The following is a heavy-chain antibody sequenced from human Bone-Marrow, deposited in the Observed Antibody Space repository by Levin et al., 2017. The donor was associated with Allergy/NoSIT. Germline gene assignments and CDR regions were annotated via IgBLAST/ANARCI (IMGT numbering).Heavy chain of an antibody. Sequence: SETLSLTCTVSGDSISGLYWSWPRQPPGKGLECIGYTSYSGSAKSNPSLKGRVTISMDTSKNQFSLKLTSVTAADTAVYYCTRHTRTPDNWGQGILVTVSS. D-gene: IGHD3-3*01. CDR1: GDSISGLY. CDR2: TSYSGSA. J-gene: IGHJ4*02. V-gene: IGHV4-59*11. CDR3: TRHTRTPDN.